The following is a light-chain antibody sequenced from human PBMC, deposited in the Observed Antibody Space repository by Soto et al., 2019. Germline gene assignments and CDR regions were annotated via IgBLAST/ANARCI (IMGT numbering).Light chain of an antibody. CDR1: QTVGNNY. CDR3: LQYAFSPHT. J-gene: IGKJ2*01. V-gene: IGKV3-20*01. CDR2: NPS. Sequence: EIVLTQSPGTLSLSPGERATLSCRASQTVGNNYLAWFQQKPGRAPTLLVYNPSTRATGIPDRFSGSGSGTAFALTISRLEPEEFAVYYCLQYAFSPHTFGQGTRLDIK.